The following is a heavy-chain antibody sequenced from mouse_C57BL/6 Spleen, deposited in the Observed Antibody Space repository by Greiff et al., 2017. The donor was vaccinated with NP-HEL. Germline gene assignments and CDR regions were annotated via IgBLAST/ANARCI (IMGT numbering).Heavy chain of an antibody. D-gene: IGHD2-12*01. V-gene: IGHV14-4*01. J-gene: IGHJ3*01. CDR1: GFNIKDDY. Sequence: VQLQQSGAELVRPGASVKLSCTASGFNIKDDYMHWVKQRPEQGLEWIGWIDPENGDTEYASKFQGKATITADTSSNTAYLQLSSLTSEDTAVYYCYSPGFGYWGQGTLVTVSA. CDR2: IDPENGDT. CDR3: YSPGFGY.